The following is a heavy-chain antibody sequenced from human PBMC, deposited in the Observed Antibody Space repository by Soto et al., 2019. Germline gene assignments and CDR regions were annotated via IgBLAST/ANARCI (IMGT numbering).Heavy chain of an antibody. D-gene: IGHD6-6*01. J-gene: IGHJ4*02. CDR2: ISYDGSNK. CDR1: GFTFSSYA. V-gene: IGHV3-30-3*01. CDR3: ARERGEYSSTGACLYFDY. Sequence: PGGSLRLSCAASGFTFSSYAMHWVRQAPGKGLEWVAVISYDGSNKYYADSVKGRFTISRDNSKNTLYLQMNSLRAEDTAVYYCARERGEYSSTGACLYFDYWGQGTLVTVSS.